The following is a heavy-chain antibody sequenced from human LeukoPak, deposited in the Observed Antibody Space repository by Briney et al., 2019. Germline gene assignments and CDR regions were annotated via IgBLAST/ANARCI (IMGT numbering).Heavy chain of an antibody. CDR2: IYSGGST. CDR1: GFTVSSNY. V-gene: IGHV3-53*01. J-gene: IGHJ5*02. CDR3: AKDREAIQLWFRFSNWFDP. Sequence: GGSLRLSCAASGFTVSSNYMSWVRQAPGKGLEWVSVIYSGGSTYYADSVKGRFTISRDNSKNTLYLQMNSLRAEDTAVYYCAKDREAIQLWFRFSNWFDPWGQGTLVTVSS. D-gene: IGHD5-18*01.